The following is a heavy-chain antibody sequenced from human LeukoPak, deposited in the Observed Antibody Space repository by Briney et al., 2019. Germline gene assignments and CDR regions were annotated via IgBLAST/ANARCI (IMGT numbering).Heavy chain of an antibody. CDR3: ALEGAGSNGPDY. CDR2: ISRSGDTT. J-gene: IGHJ4*02. Sequence: GGSLRLSCAASGFAFSSYTMSWVRQAPGKGLEWVSAISRSGDTTYYADSVRGRFTISRDNSKNTVYLQINSLRVEDTAVYYCALEGAGSNGPDYWGRGPLVTVS. V-gene: IGHV3-23*01. D-gene: IGHD1-26*01. CDR1: GFAFSSYT.